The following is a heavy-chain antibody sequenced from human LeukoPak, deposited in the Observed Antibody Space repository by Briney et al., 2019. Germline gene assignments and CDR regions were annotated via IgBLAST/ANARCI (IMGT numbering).Heavy chain of an antibody. D-gene: IGHD1-26*01. J-gene: IGHJ5*02. CDR1: GFTLSKYW. Sequence: RAGGFLRLACGDSGFTLSKYWMHWVRQVPGKGLTWVSRINRDGSRIDHAGSVKGRFTISRDNAKNTLYLQMNSLRPEDTAVYYCVRDFVGPDDLWGQGTLVTVSS. CDR3: VRDFVGPDDL. CDR2: INRDGSRI. V-gene: IGHV3-74*01.